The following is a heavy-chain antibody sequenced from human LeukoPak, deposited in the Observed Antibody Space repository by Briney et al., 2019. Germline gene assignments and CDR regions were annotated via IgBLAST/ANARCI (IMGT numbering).Heavy chain of an antibody. D-gene: IGHD6-19*01. V-gene: IGHV4-59*01. Sequence: SETLSLTCTVSGGSTSSYYWSWIRQPPGKGLEWIGYIYYSGSTNYNPSLKSRVTISVDTSKSQFSLKLSSVTAADTAVYYCAGNSGWLPNRVDYWGQGTLVTVSS. CDR1: GGSTSSYY. CDR2: IYYSGST. J-gene: IGHJ4*02. CDR3: AGNSGWLPNRVDY.